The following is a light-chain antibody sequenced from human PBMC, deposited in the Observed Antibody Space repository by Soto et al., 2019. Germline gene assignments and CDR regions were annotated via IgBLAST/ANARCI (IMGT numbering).Light chain of an antibody. CDR1: IHYDF. Sequence: QSVLPQPASVSGSPGQSITISCTGYIHYDFVSWYQQHPGTAPKLVIYEVSNRPSGTSDRFSGSKSGHTASLTISGLQTEDEAAYYCGSYTSSSNYVFGTGTKVTVL. CDR2: EVS. CDR3: GSYTSSSNYV. V-gene: IGLV2-14*01. J-gene: IGLJ1*01.